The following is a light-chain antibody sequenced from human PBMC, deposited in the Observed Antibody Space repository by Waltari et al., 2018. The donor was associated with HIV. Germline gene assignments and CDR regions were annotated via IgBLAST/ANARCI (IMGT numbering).Light chain of an antibody. V-gene: IGLV1-47*01. J-gene: IGLJ1*01. CDR2: RND. CDR1: NSNVGSKY. Sequence: QSVLTQPPSASGTLGQRVTISCPGSNSNVGSKYVYWYQQVPGTAPKQLIYRNDKRLSGVPDRFSASKSGASASLSISGLRSEDEADYYCVAWDDSLSGFAFGTGTKVTVL. CDR3: VAWDDSLSGFA.